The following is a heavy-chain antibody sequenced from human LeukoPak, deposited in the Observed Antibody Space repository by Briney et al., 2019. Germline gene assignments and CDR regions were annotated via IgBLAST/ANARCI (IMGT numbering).Heavy chain of an antibody. D-gene: IGHD3-22*01. J-gene: IGHJ4*02. Sequence: SETLSLTCTVSGGSISSYYWSWIRQPPGKGLEWIGYIYYSGSTNYNPSLKSRVTISVDTSKNQFSLELSSVTAADTAVYYCAKDRGKMIGVVISSRGIDYWGQGTLVTVSS. CDR2: IYYSGST. CDR1: GGSISSYY. CDR3: AKDRGKMIGVVISSRGIDY. V-gene: IGHV4-59*01.